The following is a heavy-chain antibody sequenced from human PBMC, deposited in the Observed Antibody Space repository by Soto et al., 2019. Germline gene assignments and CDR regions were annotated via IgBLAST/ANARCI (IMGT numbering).Heavy chain of an antibody. CDR3: AKDMGFQAVVVPALGYFDY. V-gene: IGHV3-9*01. Sequence: DVQLVESGGGLVQPGRSLRLSCAASGFTFDDYAMHWVRQAPGKGLEWVSGISWNSGSIGYADSVKGRFTISRDNAKNSLYLQMNSLRAEDTALYYCAKDMGFQAVVVPALGYFDYWGQGTLVTVSS. D-gene: IGHD2-2*01. J-gene: IGHJ4*02. CDR2: ISWNSGSI. CDR1: GFTFDDYA.